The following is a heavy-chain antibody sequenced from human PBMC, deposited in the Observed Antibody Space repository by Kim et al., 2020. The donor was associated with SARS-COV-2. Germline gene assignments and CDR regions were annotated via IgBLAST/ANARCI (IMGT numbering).Heavy chain of an antibody. D-gene: IGHD2-21*02. CDR2: IIPIFGTA. J-gene: IGHJ4*02. CDR1: GGTFSSYA. Sequence: SVKVSCKASGGTFSSYAISWVRQAPGQGLEWMGGIIPIFGTANYAQKFQGRVTITADESTSTAYMELSSLRSEDTAVYYCATLSKVTAIIPYWGQGTLVTVSS. V-gene: IGHV1-69*13. CDR3: ATLSKVTAIIPY.